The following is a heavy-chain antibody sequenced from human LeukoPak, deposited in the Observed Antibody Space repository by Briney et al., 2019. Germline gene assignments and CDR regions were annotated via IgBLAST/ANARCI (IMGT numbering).Heavy chain of an antibody. CDR3: ATGYCSSTSCYPAPFDP. J-gene: IGHJ5*02. V-gene: IGHV1-24*01. D-gene: IGHD2-2*01. Sequence: ASVKVSCKVSGYTLTELSMHWVRQAPGKGLEWMGGFDPEDGETIYAQKFQGRVTMTEDTSTDTAYMELSSLRSEDTAVYYCATGYCSSTSCYPAPFDPWGQGTLVTVSS. CDR2: FDPEDGET. CDR1: GYTLTELS.